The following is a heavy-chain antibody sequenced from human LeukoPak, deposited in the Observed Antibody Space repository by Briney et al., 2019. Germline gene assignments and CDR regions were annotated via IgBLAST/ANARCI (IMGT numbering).Heavy chain of an antibody. CDR2: INPNSGGT. Sequence: ASVKVSCKASGYTFTGNYMHWVRQAPGQGLEWMGWINPNSGGTNYAQKFQGRVTMTRDTSISTAYMELSRLIFDDTAVYYCARDQRSCSGGSCYPGWFAPWGQGTLVTVSS. J-gene: IGHJ5*02. V-gene: IGHV1-2*02. D-gene: IGHD2-15*01. CDR1: GYTFTGNY. CDR3: ARDQRSCSGGSCYPGWFAP.